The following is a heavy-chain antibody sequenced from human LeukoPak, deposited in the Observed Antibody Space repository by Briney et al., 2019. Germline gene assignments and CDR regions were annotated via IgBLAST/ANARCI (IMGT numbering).Heavy chain of an antibody. CDR2: ISYDGSNK. CDR1: GFTFSSYA. D-gene: IGHD4-23*01. Sequence: PGGSLRLSCAASGFTFSSYAMHWVRQAPGKGLEWVAVISYDGSNKYYADSVKGRFTISRDNSKNTLYLQMNSLRAEDTAVYYCAKESIRWSFDYWGQGTLLTVSS. CDR3: AKESIRWSFDY. J-gene: IGHJ4*02. V-gene: IGHV3-30-3*01.